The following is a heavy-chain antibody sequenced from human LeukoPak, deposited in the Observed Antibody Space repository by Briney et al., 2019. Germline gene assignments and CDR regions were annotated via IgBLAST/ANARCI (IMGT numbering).Heavy chain of an antibody. CDR2: ISDISGLT. J-gene: IGHJ4*02. CDR1: GFTFSTYS. V-gene: IGHV3-21*01. Sequence: GGSLRLSCVATGFTFSTYSMNWIRQAPGKGLDWVSSISDISGLTYHGEAGKGRFTISRDNTKNSLYLQMNSLRGEHTAVYYCARGGLLRIAADYFDYSGQGTLVTVSS. CDR3: ARGGLLRIAADYFDY. D-gene: IGHD6-13*01.